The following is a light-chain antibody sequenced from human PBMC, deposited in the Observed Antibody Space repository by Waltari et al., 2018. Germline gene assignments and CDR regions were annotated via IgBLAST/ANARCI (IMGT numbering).Light chain of an antibody. CDR1: ALPKQY. V-gene: IGLV3-25*03. J-gene: IGLJ2*01. CDR3: QSGDSSGNVV. CDR2: KDS. Sequence: SYELTQPPSVSVSPGQTARITCSGDALPKQYAHWYQQKPGQAPVLVIYKDSERPSESAERCSGSSSGTTVTLTISGVQAEDEADYDGQSGDSSGNVVFGGGTKLTVL.